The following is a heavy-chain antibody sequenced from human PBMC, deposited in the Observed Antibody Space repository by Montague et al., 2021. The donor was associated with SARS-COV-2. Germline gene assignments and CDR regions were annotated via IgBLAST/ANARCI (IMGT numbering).Heavy chain of an antibody. V-gene: IGHV4-39*01. J-gene: IGHJ3*02. D-gene: IGHD3-22*01. CDR3: ASPTYYYDSSGSDAFDI. CDR2: IYYSGST. Sequence: SETLSLTCTVSGGSISSSNYYWVWICQPPGKGLEWIGSIYYSGSTYYNPSLKSRVTISVDTSKNQFSLKLSSVTAADTAVYYCASPTYYYDSSGSDAFDIWGQGTMVTVSS. CDR1: GGSISSSNYY.